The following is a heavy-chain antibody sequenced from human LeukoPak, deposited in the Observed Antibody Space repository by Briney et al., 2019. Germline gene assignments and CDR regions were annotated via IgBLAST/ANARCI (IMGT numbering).Heavy chain of an antibody. D-gene: IGHD6-19*01. CDR3: ARGRGSSGWYFDY. Sequence: PSETLSLTCAVYGGSFSGYYWSWIRQPPGKGLEWIGEINHSGSTNYNPSLKSRVTISVDTSKNQFFLKLSSVTAADTAVYYCARGRGSSGWYFDYWGQGTLVTVSS. V-gene: IGHV4-34*01. J-gene: IGHJ4*02. CDR2: INHSGST. CDR1: GGSFSGYY.